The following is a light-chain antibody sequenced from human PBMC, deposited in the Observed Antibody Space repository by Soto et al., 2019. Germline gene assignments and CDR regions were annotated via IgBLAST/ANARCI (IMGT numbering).Light chain of an antibody. CDR1: QSVLYSSNNKNY. J-gene: IGKJ2*01. V-gene: IGKV4-1*01. CDR3: QQYYSPPYT. CDR2: WAS. Sequence: DIVMTQSPDSLAVSLGDRATINCKSSQSVLYSSNNKNYLGWYQQKPGQTPKLLIYWASTRDSGVPDRFSGSGSGTDFTLTISSLQAEDGAVYYCQQYYSPPYTFGQGTRLESK.